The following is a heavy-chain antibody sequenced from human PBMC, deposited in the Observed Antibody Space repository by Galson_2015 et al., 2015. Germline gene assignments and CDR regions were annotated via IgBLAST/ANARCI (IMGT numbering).Heavy chain of an antibody. CDR1: GYTFTGYY. V-gene: IGHV1-2*06. CDR2: INPNSGGT. Sequence: SVKVSCKASGYTFTGYYMHWVRQAPGQGLKWMGRINPNSGGTNYAQKFQGRVTMTRDTSISTAYMELSRLRSDDTAVYYCARVIAVAVGYYFDYWGQGTLVTVSS. D-gene: IGHD6-19*01. J-gene: IGHJ4*02. CDR3: ARVIAVAVGYYFDY.